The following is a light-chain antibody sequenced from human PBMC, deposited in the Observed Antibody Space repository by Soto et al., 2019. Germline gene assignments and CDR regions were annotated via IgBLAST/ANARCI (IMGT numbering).Light chain of an antibody. Sequence: DIQMTQSPSSLSASVGDRVTITCRASQGIRNGLGWYQQKPGTAPKRLIYAASSLQSGVPSRFSGSGSGTEFTLTISSLQPEDFATYYCLQYNLSPYTFGQGTKLEIK. J-gene: IGKJ2*01. CDR3: LQYNLSPYT. CDR2: AAS. V-gene: IGKV1-17*01. CDR1: QGIRNG.